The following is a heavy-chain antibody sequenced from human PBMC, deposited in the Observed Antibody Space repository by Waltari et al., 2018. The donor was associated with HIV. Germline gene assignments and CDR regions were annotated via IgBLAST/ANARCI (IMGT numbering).Heavy chain of an antibody. Sequence: QVQLVESGGGVVQPGRSLRLSCAAPGFTFSCYAMHWVRQAPGKGLEWVAVISYDGRNKYYADSVKGRFTISRDNSKNTLYLQMNSLRAEDTAVYYCARPMNYGDYPYYFDYWGQGTLVTVSS. CDR3: ARPMNYGDYPYYFDY. CDR1: GFTFSCYA. V-gene: IGHV3-30*01. CDR2: ISYDGRNK. D-gene: IGHD4-17*01. J-gene: IGHJ4*02.